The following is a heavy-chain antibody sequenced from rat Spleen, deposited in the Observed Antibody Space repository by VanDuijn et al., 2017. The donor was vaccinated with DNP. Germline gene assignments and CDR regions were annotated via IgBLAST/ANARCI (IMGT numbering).Heavy chain of an antibody. V-gene: IGHV4-2*01. CDR1: GFNFNDYW. J-gene: IGHJ2*01. CDR3: VRERFGVDY. CDR2: INKDSRTI. Sequence: EVKLVESGGGLVQPGRSLKLSCAASGFNFNDYWMGWVRQPPGKGLEWIAEINKDSRTIKYTPSLKDKLTISRDNAQKTLYLQMSKLGSEDTAIYYCVRERFGVDYWGQGVMVTVSS. D-gene: IGHD4-3*01.